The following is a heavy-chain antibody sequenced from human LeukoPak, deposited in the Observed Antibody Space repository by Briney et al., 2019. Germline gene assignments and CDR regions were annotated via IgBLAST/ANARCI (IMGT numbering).Heavy chain of an antibody. J-gene: IGHJ3*02. CDR2: INEDGGVK. V-gene: IGHV3-7*01. CDR3: ARDSGYNAFDI. D-gene: IGHD5-18*01. Sequence: GGSLRLSCAASGFAFSTSWMTWVRQAPGKELEWVGNINEDGGVKNYVDSLKGRFTTSRDNARNSLYLQMHSLRADDTAVYYCARDSGYNAFDIWGQGTMVTVSS. CDR1: GFAFSTSW.